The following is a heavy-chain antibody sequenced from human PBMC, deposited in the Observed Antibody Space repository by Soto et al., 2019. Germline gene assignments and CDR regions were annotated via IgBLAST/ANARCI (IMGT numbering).Heavy chain of an antibody. CDR1: GGSMNSGNW. V-gene: IGHV4-4*02. CDR3: ARNMAREVTLDY. CDR2: IYHTGST. J-gene: IGHJ4*02. Sequence: QVQLQESGPGLVKPSETLSLTCAISGGSMNSGNWWSWVHQPPGKGLEWIGEIYHTGSTNYNPSLKRRVTISVDKSKNQFSLKMKSVTAADTAVYYCARNMAREVTLDYWGQGTLVTVSS. D-gene: IGHD2-21*02.